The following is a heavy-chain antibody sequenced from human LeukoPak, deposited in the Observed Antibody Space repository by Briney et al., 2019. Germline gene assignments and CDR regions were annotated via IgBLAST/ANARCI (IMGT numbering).Heavy chain of an antibody. J-gene: IGHJ4*02. CDR2: ISVNAGNT. Sequence: GGSLRLSCAASGFTFSAYTMGWVRQAPEKGLEWVSSISVNAGNTYYAESVKGRFTISRDNSKNTLYLQMNSLRAEDTAIYYCAKYRNYHFDYWGQGTLVTVSS. CDR3: AKYRNYHFDY. CDR1: GFTFSAYT. D-gene: IGHD4-11*01. V-gene: IGHV3-23*01.